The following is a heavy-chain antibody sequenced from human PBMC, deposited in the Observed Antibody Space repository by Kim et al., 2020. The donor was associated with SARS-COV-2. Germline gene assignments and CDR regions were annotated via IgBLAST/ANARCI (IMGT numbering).Heavy chain of an antibody. D-gene: IGHD1-20*01. V-gene: IGHV1-18*01. CDR3: TRSGLMITGFDY. J-gene: IGHJ4*02. CDR1: GYTFASIG. CDR2: ISADNGNT. Sequence: ASVKVSCKPSGYTFASIGISWVRQAPGQGLEWMGWISADNGNTNYAQKLKCRLTMTTDTSTSTVYIELRSLRSDDTAIYYCTRSGLMITGFDYWGLGTLV.